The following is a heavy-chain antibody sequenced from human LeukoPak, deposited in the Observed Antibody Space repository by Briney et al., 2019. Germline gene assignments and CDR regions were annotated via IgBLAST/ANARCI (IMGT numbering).Heavy chain of an antibody. CDR2: IRYDGSNK. Sequence: HPGGSLRLSCAASGFTFSSYGMHWVRQAPGKGLEWVAFIRYDGSNKYYADSVKGRFTISRDNAKNSLYLQMNSLRAEDTAVYYCARVAGATYYYYYYMDVWGKGTTVTVSS. J-gene: IGHJ6*03. D-gene: IGHD1-26*01. CDR1: GFTFSSYG. CDR3: ARVAGATYYYYYYMDV. V-gene: IGHV3-30*02.